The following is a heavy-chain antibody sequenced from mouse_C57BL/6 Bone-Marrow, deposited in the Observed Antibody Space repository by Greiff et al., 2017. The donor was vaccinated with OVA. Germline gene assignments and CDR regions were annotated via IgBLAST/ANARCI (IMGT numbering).Heavy chain of an antibody. CDR2: IHPNSGST. D-gene: IGHD2-3*01. CDR1: GYTFTSYW. Sequence: QVQLQQPGAELVKPGASVKLSCKASGYTFTSYWMHWVKQRPGQGLEWIGMIHPNSGSTNYNEKFKSKATLTVDKSSSTAYMQLSSLTSEDSAVYYCARRWLLRRVRYFDYWGQGTTLTVSS. J-gene: IGHJ2*01. CDR3: ARRWLLRRVRYFDY. V-gene: IGHV1-64*01.